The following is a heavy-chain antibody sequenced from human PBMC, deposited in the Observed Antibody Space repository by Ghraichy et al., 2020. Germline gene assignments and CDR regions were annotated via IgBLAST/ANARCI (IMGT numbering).Heavy chain of an antibody. J-gene: IGHJ4*02. CDR1: GFTFSSYA. D-gene: IGHD6-25*01. V-gene: IGHV3-23*01. CDR2: INGSANST. CDR3: ARTLPPSSGRHFGY. Sequence: GGSLRLSCAASGFTFSSYAMTWVRQAPGKGLEWVSLINGSANSTYYTDSVKGRFTISSDNAKNTVYLQMSSLTAEDTAVYYCARTLPPSSGRHFGYWGPGALVTVSS.